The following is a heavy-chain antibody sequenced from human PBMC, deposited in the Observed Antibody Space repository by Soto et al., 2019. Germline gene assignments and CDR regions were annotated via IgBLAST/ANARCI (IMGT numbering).Heavy chain of an antibody. CDR3: ARDSVDSSSWYSQFDY. CDR1: GFTFSSYS. CDR2: ISSSSSTI. J-gene: IGHJ4*02. V-gene: IGHV3-48*02. Sequence: GGSLRLSCAASGFTFSSYSMNWVRQAPGKGLEWVSYISSSSSTIYYADSVKGRFTISRDNAKNSLYLQMNSLRDEDTAVYYCARDSVDSSSWYSQFDYWGQGTLVTVSS. D-gene: IGHD6-13*01.